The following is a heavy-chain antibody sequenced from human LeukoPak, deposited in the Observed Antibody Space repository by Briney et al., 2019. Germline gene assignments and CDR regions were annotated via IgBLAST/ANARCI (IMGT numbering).Heavy chain of an antibody. CDR1: GFTFSRYD. D-gene: IGHD3-3*01. V-gene: IGHV3-13*01. CDR3: ARGLTYYDFWSGLDWFDP. Sequence: PGGSLRLSCAASGFTFSRYDMHWVRQATGKGLEWVSGIGTAGDTYYAGSVKGRFTISRDNSKNTLYLQMNSLRAEDTAVYYCARGLTYYDFWSGLDWFDPWGQGTLVTVSS. CDR2: IGTAGDT. J-gene: IGHJ5*02.